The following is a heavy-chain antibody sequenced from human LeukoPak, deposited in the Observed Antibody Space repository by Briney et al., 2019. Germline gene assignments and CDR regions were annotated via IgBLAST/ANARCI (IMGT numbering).Heavy chain of an antibody. D-gene: IGHD5-12*01. Sequence: SGTLSLTCAVSGGSISSSNWWSWVRQPPGKGLEWIGEIYHSGSTNYNPSLKSRVTISVDKSKNQFSLKLSSVTAADTAVYYCARVRRGATIGPRWYYFDYWGQGTLVTVSS. CDR3: ARVRRGATIGPRWYYFDY. J-gene: IGHJ4*02. CDR1: GGSISSSNW. V-gene: IGHV4-4*02. CDR2: IYHSGST.